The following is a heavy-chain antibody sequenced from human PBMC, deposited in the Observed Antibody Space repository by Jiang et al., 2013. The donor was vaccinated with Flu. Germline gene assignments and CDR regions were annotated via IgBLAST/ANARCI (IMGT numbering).Heavy chain of an antibody. CDR1: GGTFSSYA. CDR3: ARAITMVRGPYYYYMDV. CDR2: IIPIFGTA. D-gene: IGHD3-10*01. V-gene: IGHV1-69*01. Sequence: SGAEVKKPGSSVKVSCKASGGTFSSYAISWVRQAPGQGLEWMGGIIPIFGTANYAQKFQGRVTITADESTSTAYMELSSLRSEDTAVYYCARAITMVRGPYYYYMDVWGKGTTVTVSS. J-gene: IGHJ6*03.